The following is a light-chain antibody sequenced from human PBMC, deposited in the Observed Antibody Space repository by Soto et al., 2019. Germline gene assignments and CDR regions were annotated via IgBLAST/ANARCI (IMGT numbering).Light chain of an antibody. CDR2: EAS. Sequence: DIHLTQSPSFLSASVGDRVTITCRASQGISSFLAWYQQKPGKAPKLLIYEASTLQSGVPSRFSGSGSGTEFTLTISSMQPEDFATYYCQLLNTYPLTFGGGTKVEI. CDR1: QGISSF. V-gene: IGKV1-9*01. J-gene: IGKJ4*01. CDR3: QLLNTYPLT.